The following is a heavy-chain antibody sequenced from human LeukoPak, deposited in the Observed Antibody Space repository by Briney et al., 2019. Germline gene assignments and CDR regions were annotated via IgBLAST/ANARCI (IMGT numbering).Heavy chain of an antibody. Sequence: GGSLRLSCAASGFTFSSYSMNWVRQAPGKGLEWVSSISSSSSYICYADSVKGRFTISRDNAKNSLYLQMNSLRAEDTAVYYCARNSPELELPDYRGQGTLVTVSS. CDR2: ISSSSSYI. V-gene: IGHV3-21*01. J-gene: IGHJ4*02. CDR1: GFTFSSYS. CDR3: ARNSPELELPDY. D-gene: IGHD1-7*01.